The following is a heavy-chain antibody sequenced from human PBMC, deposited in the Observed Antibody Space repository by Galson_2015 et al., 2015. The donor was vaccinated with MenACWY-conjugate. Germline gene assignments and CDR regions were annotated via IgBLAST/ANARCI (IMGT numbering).Heavy chain of an antibody. J-gene: IGHJ3*02. CDR2: ISTTGTTI. CDR1: GFTFSSYE. Sequence: SLRLSCAASGFTFSSYEMNWVRQAPGKGLEWISYISTTGTTIHYADSVKGRFTMSGDNAKNSLYLQMNSLRVEDTAVYYCARDPFPLSGVLIIPDASDIWGQGTTVTVSS. V-gene: IGHV3-48*03. D-gene: IGHD3-3*01. CDR3: ARDPFPLSGVLIIPDASDI.